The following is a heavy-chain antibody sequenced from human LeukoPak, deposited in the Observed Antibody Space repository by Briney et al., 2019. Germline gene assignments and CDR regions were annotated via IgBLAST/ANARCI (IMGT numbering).Heavy chain of an antibody. V-gene: IGHV1-46*01. D-gene: IGHD2-2*01. CDR2: INPSDGST. CDR1: GYTFTTYY. J-gene: IGHJ5*02. CDR3: ARDHGGYCSSTSCYNWFDP. Sequence: ASVKVSCKASGYTFTTYYIHWVRQAPGQGLEWMGIINPSDGSTSYAQKFQGRVTMTRDTSISTAYMELSRLRSDDTAVYYCARDHGGYCSSTSCYNWFDPWGQGTLVTVSS.